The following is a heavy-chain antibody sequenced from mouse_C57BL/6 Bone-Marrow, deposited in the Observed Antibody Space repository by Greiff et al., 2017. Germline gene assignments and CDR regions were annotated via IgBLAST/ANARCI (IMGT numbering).Heavy chain of an antibody. D-gene: IGHD2-5*01. V-gene: IGHV1-26*01. Sequence: VQMQQSGPELVKPGASVKISCKASGYTFTDYYMNWVKQSHGKSLEWIGDINPNNGGTSYNQKFKGKATLTVDKSSSTAYMELRSLTSEDSAVYYCARKASYYSNYDWYFDVWGTGTTVTVSS. CDR2: INPNNGGT. J-gene: IGHJ1*03. CDR3: ARKASYYSNYDWYFDV. CDR1: GYTFTDYY.